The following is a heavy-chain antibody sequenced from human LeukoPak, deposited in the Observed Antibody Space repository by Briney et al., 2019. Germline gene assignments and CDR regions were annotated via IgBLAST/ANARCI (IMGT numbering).Heavy chain of an antibody. CDR2: ISYDGSNK. D-gene: IGHD6-19*01. CDR3: AKIAVAPRGNWFDP. J-gene: IGHJ5*02. CDR1: GFTFSSYG. V-gene: IGHV3-30*18. Sequence: GGSLRLSCATSGFTFSSYGMHWVRQAPGKGLEWVAVISYDGSNKYYADSVKGRFTISRDNSKNTLYLQMNSLRAEDTAVYYCAKIAVAPRGNWFDPWGQGTLVTVSS.